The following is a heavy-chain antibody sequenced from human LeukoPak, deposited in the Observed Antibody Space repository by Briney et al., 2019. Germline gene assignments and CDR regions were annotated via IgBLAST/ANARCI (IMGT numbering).Heavy chain of an antibody. D-gene: IGHD5/OR15-5a*01. J-gene: IGHJ4*02. V-gene: IGHV3-23*01. CDR1: GFTFSSYA. CDR3: ARGYSVYDFYFDY. Sequence: GGSLRLSCAASGFTFSSYAMSWVRQAPGKGLEWVSAISVSGGSTYYADSVKGRFTISRDNSKNTLFLQMNSLRAEDTAVYYCARGYSVYDFYFDYWGQGTLVTVS. CDR2: ISVSGGST.